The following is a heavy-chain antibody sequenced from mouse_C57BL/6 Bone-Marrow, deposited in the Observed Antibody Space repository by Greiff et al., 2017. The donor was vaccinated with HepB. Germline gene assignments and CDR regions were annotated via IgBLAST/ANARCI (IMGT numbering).Heavy chain of an antibody. D-gene: IGHD1-1*01. CDR1: GYSITSGYY. CDR3: AREGNYGEAMDY. V-gene: IGHV3-6*01. J-gene: IGHJ4*01. Sequence: DVHLVESGPGLVKPSQSLSLTCSVTGYSITSGYYWNWIRQFPGNKLEWMGYISYDGSNNYNPSLKNRISITRDTSKNQFFLKLNSVTTEDTATYYCAREGNYGEAMDYWGQGTSVTVSS. CDR2: ISYDGSN.